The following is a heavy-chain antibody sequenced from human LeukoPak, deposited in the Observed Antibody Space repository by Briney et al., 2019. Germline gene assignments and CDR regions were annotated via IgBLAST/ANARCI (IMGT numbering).Heavy chain of an antibody. J-gene: IGHJ4*01. CDR2: ISGSGDST. V-gene: IGHV3-23*01. D-gene: IGHD2-15*01. CDR1: ESTFNNYV. CDR3: AKIGGTFDY. Sequence: GGSLRLSCAASESTFNNYVVNWVRQAPGKGLQWVSTISGSGDSTYYADSVKGRFTISRDNSKNTLYLQMNSLTAEDRAVYYCAKIGGTFDYWGQGTLVTVSS.